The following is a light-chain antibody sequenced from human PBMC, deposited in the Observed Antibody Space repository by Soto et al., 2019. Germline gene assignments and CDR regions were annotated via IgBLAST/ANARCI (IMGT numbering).Light chain of an antibody. CDR2: KAS. Sequence: DIQMTXSPXTLSAXXXXXVTITCRASQSISSWLAWYQQKPGKAPNLLIYKASSLESGVPSRFSGSGSGTEFTLTISSLQPDDFATYYCQQYNSYPLTFGGGTKVEIK. CDR1: QSISSW. J-gene: IGKJ4*01. CDR3: QQYNSYPLT. V-gene: IGKV1-5*03.